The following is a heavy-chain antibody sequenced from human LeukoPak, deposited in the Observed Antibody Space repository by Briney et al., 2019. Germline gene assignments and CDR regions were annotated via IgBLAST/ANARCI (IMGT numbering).Heavy chain of an antibody. CDR3: AKGSTGASGYYFDS. D-gene: IGHD2-8*02. V-gene: IGHV3-23*01. CDR2: IIDRGDTT. Sequence: GGSLRLSCAASGFTFSNYVMGWVRQAPGKGLEWVSCIIDRGDTTYHADSVKGRFTVSRDNAENTVSLQMNNLRAEDTAIYYCAKGSTGASGYYFDSWGQGTLVTVSS. J-gene: IGHJ4*02. CDR1: GFTFSNYV.